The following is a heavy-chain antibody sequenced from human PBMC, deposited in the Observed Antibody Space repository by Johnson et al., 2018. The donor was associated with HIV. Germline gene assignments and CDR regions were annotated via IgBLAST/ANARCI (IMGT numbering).Heavy chain of an antibody. Sequence: VQLVESGGGLVQPGGSLRLSCAASGFTFSSYDMHWVRQATGKGLEWVSAIGTAGDTYYPGSVKGRFTISRDDSRNTLYLQMNSLKTEDTAVYYCTTAGKLTLGQAFDIWGQGTMVTVSS. CDR2: IGTAGDT. D-gene: IGHD4-23*01. CDR1: GFTFSSYD. J-gene: IGHJ3*02. CDR3: TTAGKLTLGQAFDI. V-gene: IGHV3-13*01.